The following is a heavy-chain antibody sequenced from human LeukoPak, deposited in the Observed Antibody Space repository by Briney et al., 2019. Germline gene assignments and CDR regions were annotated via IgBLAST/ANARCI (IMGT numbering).Heavy chain of an antibody. J-gene: IGHJ4*02. CDR1: GFTFSSYA. V-gene: IGHV3-64*01. CDR3: AGGSSWYRGIDY. CDR2: ISTNGVGT. D-gene: IGHD6-13*01. Sequence: GGSLRLSCAASGFTFSSYAMYWVRQAPGKRLEYFSAISTNGVGTYYANSVKVRFTISRSNSKNTLYLQMGSLRAEDMAVYYCAGGSSWYRGIDYWGQGTLVTVSS.